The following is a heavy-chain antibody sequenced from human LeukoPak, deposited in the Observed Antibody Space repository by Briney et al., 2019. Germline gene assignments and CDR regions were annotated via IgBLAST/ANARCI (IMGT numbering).Heavy chain of an antibody. D-gene: IGHD6-19*01. CDR2: IFYSGST. CDR1: GGSISSHY. V-gene: IGHV4-59*11. Sequence: SETLSLTCTVSGGSISSHYWSWIRQPPGKGLEWIGYIFYSGSTNYNPSLKSRVTISVDTSKNQFSLKLSSVTAADTAVYYCARGRGAVAVRKLVYFDYWGQGTLVTVSS. J-gene: IGHJ4*02. CDR3: ARGRGAVAVRKLVYFDY.